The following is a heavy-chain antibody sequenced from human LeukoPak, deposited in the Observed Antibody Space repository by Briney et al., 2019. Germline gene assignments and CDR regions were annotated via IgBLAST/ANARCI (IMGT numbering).Heavy chain of an antibody. CDR3: ARMRGSWYMDL. J-gene: IGHJ6*03. CDR1: GFTFSAYS. CDR2: ITSSSGSAI. D-gene: IGHD3-10*01. Sequence: GGSLRLSCVASGFTFSAYSMNWVRQAAGKGLEWVSYITSSSGSAIYYADSVKGRFTISRDNAKNSLYLQMNSLRVEDTAVYYCARMRGSWYMDLWGKGTTVTVSS. V-gene: IGHV3-48*01.